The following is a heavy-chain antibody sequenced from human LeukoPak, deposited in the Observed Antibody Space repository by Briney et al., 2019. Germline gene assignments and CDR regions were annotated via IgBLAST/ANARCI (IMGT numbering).Heavy chain of an antibody. CDR1: GYTFTGIN. V-gene: IGHV1-2*04. Sequence: ASVKVSCKASGYTFTGINMHWVRQAPGQGLEWMGWINPNSGGTNYAQKFQGWVTMTRDTYISTAYMELSRLRSDDTDVYYCARAPRDFWSCHPYYGMDVWGQGTTVIVSS. CDR3: ARAPRDFWSCHPYYGMDV. CDR2: INPNSGGT. D-gene: IGHD3-3*01. J-gene: IGHJ6*02.